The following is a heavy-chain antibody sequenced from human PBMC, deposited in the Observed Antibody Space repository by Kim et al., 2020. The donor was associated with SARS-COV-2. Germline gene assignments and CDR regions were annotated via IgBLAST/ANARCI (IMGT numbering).Heavy chain of an antibody. CDR1: GFPFTDYY. Sequence: GGSLRLSCAASGFPFTDYYMTWIRQAPGKGLEWVSYISSSGASINYAEFVRGRFTISRDNANNLLYLQMNSLRAEDTAFYYCARASLRGALGYWGQGTLVPVSS. J-gene: IGHJ4*02. V-gene: IGHV3-11*01. CDR2: ISSSGASI. CDR3: ARASLRGALGY. D-gene: IGHD3-10*01.